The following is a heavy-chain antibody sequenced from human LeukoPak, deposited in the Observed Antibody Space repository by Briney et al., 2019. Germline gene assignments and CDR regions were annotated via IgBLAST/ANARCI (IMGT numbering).Heavy chain of an antibody. CDR3: ARNRGSYHFDY. V-gene: IGHV3-33*01. J-gene: IGHJ4*02. CDR2: IWYDGSNK. CDR1: GFTFSSYG. Sequence: GGSLRLSCAASGFTFSSYGMHWVRQAPGKGLEWVAVIWYDGSNKYYADPVKGRFTISRDNSKNTLYLQMNSLRAEDTAVYYCARNRGSYHFDYWGQGTLVTVSS. D-gene: IGHD2-2*01.